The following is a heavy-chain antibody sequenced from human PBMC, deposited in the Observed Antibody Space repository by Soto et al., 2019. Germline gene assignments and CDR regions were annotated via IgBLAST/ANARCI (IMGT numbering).Heavy chain of an antibody. CDR1: GGSISSSSYY. D-gene: IGHD3-10*01. CDR3: ARLKYYYGSGSYWSEGYFDY. CDR2: IYYSGST. Sequence: SETLSLTCTVSGGSISSSSYYWGWIRQPPGKGLEWIGSIYYSGSTYYNPSLKSRVTISVDTSKNQFSLKLSSVTAADTAVYYCARLKYYYGSGSYWSEGYFDYWGQATMVTVSS. V-gene: IGHV4-39*01. J-gene: IGHJ4*02.